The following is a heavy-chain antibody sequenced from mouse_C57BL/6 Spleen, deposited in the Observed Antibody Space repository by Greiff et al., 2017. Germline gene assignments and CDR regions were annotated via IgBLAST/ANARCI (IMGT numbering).Heavy chain of an antibody. CDR2: IDPNSGGT. J-gene: IGHJ2*01. V-gene: IGHV1-72*01. CDR3: ARSAGYFDY. Sequence: QVQLQQPGAELVKPGDSVKMSCTASGFTFPSYWMHWVKQRPGRGLAWLGRIDPNSGGTKYNEKLKSKATLTVDNHSSTAYMQSSSLTSEDSAVYYCARSAGYFDYWGQGTTLTVSS. D-gene: IGHD3-1*01. CDR1: GFTFPSYW.